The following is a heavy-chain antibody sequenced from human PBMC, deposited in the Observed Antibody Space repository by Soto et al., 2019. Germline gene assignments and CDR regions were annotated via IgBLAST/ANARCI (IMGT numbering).Heavy chain of an antibody. V-gene: IGHV1-8*01. CDR1: GYTFTSYD. CDR2: MNPNSGNT. J-gene: IGHJ6*03. Sequence: ASVKVSCKASGYTFTSYDINWVRQATGQGLEWMGWMNPNSGNTGYAQKFQGRVTMTRNTSISTAYMELSSLRSEDTAVYYCARVSRYDILTGYLSSTYYYYMDVWGKGTTVTVSS. D-gene: IGHD3-9*01. CDR3: ARVSRYDILTGYLSSTYYYYMDV.